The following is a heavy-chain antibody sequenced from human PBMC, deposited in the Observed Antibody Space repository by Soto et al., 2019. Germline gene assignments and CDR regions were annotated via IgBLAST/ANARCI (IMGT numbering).Heavy chain of an antibody. V-gene: IGHV5-51*01. Sequence: GESLKISCQGTGYRFSSSWIGWVRQLPGQGLEWMGVLFPGDSDTRYSPSFQGQVTMSADPSTNTAYVEWSRLKAADSAMYYCARVPDSSLGTMDVWGQGTTVTVSS. J-gene: IGHJ6*02. D-gene: IGHD6-19*01. CDR1: GYRFSSSW. CDR3: ARVPDSSLGTMDV. CDR2: LFPGDSDT.